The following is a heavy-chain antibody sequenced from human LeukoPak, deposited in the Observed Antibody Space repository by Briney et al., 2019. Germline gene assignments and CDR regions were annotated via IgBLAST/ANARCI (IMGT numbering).Heavy chain of an antibody. Sequence: SVKVSCKASGGTFSSYAISWVRQAPGQGLEWMGGIIPIFGTANYAQKFQGRVTITTDESTSTAYMELSSLRSEDTAVYYCARAIFGVVTPLDAFDIWGQGTMVTVSS. V-gene: IGHV1-69*05. CDR3: ARAIFGVVTPLDAFDI. D-gene: IGHD3-3*01. CDR1: GGTFSSYA. CDR2: IIPIFGTA. J-gene: IGHJ3*02.